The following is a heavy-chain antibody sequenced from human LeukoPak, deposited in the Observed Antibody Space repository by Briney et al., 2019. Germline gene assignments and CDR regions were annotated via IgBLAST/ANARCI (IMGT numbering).Heavy chain of an antibody. J-gene: IGHJ4*02. CDR1: GYTFTSYA. CDR3: ASTQHTAVAGNVDY. CDR2: INTNTGNP. Sequence: GASVKVSCKASGYTFTSYAMNWVRQAPGQGLEWMGWINTNTGNPTYAQGFTGRFVLSLDTSVSTAYLQISSLKAEDTAVYYCASTQHTAVAGNVDYWGQGTLVTVSS. V-gene: IGHV7-4-1*02. D-gene: IGHD6-19*01.